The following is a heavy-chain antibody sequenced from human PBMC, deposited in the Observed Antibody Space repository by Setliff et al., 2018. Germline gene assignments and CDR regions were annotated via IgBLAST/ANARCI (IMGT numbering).Heavy chain of an antibody. CDR1: GFTFSSYA. V-gene: IGHV3-30-3*01. J-gene: IGHJ6*02. CDR2: ISYDGSNK. D-gene: IGHD6-19*01. Sequence: PGGSLSLSCAASGFTFSSYAMHWVRQAPGKGLEWVAVISYDGSNKYYADSVKGRFTISRDNPKNTLYLQMNSLRAEDTAVYYCARDTAPRSNGPHYYYYYGMDVWGQGTTVTVSS. CDR3: ARDTAPRSNGPHYYYYYGMDV.